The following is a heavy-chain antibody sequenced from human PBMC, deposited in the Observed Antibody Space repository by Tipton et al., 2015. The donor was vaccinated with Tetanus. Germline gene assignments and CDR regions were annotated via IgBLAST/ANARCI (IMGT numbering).Heavy chain of an antibody. CDR3: ARAAGFLGLTHDF. Sequence: GLVKPSETLSLTCAVSGVSIRSSSYFWGWIRQPPGKGLEWIGHIFYTGSRHYNPSVESRLTISVDTSKNQFSLNLRSVITADTAVYYCARAAGFLGLTHDFWGRGTLVSVSS. CDR1: GVSIRSSSYF. CDR2: IFYTGSR. D-gene: IGHD2/OR15-2a*01. J-gene: IGHJ4*02. V-gene: IGHV4-39*07.